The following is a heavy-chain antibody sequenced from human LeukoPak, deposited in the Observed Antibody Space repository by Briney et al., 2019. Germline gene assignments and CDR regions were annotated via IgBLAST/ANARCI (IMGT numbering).Heavy chain of an antibody. J-gene: IGHJ6*03. Sequence: GGSLRLSCAASGFTVSSNYMTWVRQAPGEGLEWVSVIYSGGRTYYADSVKGRFTISRDNSKNTLHLQMNSLRAEDTAVYYCARGIGEQWMTQGGDYYYYYYMDVWGKGTTVTVSS. CDR2: IYSGGRT. D-gene: IGHD6-19*01. CDR1: GFTVSSNY. CDR3: ARGIGEQWMTQGGDYYYYYYMDV. V-gene: IGHV3-53*01.